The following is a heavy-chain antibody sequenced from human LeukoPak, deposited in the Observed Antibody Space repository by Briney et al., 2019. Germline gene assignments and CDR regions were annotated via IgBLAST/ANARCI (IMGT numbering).Heavy chain of an antibody. CDR3: ARDLRQWLVQGGDY. Sequence: PGGSLRLSCAASGFTFSSYAMHWVRQDPGKGLEWVAVISYDGSNKYYADSVKGRFTISRDNSKNTLYLQMNSLRAEDTAVYHCARDLRQWLVQGGDYWGQGTLVTVSS. CDR2: ISYDGSNK. V-gene: IGHV3-30-3*01. J-gene: IGHJ4*02. CDR1: GFTFSSYA. D-gene: IGHD6-19*01.